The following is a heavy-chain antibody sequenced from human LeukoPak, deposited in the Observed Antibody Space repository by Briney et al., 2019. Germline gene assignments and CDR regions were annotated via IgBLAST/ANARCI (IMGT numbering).Heavy chain of an antibody. J-gene: IGHJ4*02. D-gene: IGHD3-10*01. CDR1: GYTLTELS. CDR2: ISAYNGNT. CDR3: ARAHVLLWFGGKYYFDY. V-gene: IGHV1-18*01. Sequence: ASVKVSCKVSGYTLTELSMHWVRQAPGQGLEWMGWISAYNGNTNYAQKLQGRVTMTTDTSTSTAYMELRSLRSDDTAVYYCARAHVLLWFGGKYYFDYWGQGTLVTVSS.